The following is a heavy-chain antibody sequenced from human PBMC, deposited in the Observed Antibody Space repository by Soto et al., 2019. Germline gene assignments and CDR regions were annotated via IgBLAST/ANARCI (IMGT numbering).Heavy chain of an antibody. CDR2: INPNSGAT. D-gene: IGHD2-2*01. Sequence: ASVKVSCKASGCTFSSYYMHWVRQAPGQGLEWMGAINPNSGATNYAQKFQGWVTMTRDKSISTAYMELSSLRSEDTAVYYCAIVDAAENAYYYGMDVWGQGTRVTVSS. CDR3: AIVDAAENAYYYGMDV. V-gene: IGHV1-2*04. J-gene: IGHJ6*02. CDR1: GCTFSSYY.